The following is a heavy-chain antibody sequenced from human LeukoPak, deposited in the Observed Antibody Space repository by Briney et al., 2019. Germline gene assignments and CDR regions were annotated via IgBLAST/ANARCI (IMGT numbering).Heavy chain of an antibody. CDR1: GFTFGSYW. CDR2: INSDGRST. J-gene: IGHJ4*02. D-gene: IGHD3-22*01. Sequence: GGSLRLSCAASGFTFGSYWMHWVRQAPGKGLVWVSRINSDGRSTSYADSVKGRFTISRDNSKNTLHLQMNSLRAEDTAVYYCARHSSGYYHYDYWGPGTPVTVAS. V-gene: IGHV3-74*01. CDR3: ARHSSGYYHYDY.